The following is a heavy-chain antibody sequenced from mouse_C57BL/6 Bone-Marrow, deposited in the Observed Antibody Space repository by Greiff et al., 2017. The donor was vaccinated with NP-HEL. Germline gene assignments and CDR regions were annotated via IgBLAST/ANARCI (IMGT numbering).Heavy chain of an antibody. CDR1: GYSITSGYY. J-gene: IGHJ3*01. V-gene: IGHV3-6*01. CDR2: ISYDGSN. Sequence: VQLKQSGPGLVKPSQSLSLTCSVTGYSITSGYYWNWIRQFPGNKLEWMGYISYDGSNNYNPSLKNRISITRDTSKNQFFLKLNSVTTEDTATYYCAALDYDYDWFAYWGQGTLVTVSA. D-gene: IGHD2-4*01. CDR3: AALDYDYDWFAY.